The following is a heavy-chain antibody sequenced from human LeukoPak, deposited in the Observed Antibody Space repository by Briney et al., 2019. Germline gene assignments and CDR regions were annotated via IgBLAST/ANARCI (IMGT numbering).Heavy chain of an antibody. CDR2: ISYDGSNK. J-gene: IGHJ3*02. V-gene: IGHV3-30*04. Sequence: GGSLRLSCAASGFTFSSYAMHWVRQAPGKGLEWVSVISYDGSNKYYADSVKGRFTISRDNAKNSLFLQMNSLRAEDTAVYYCARDVYNSIGRTHAFDMWGXGTMVTVXX. D-gene: IGHD5/OR15-5a*01. CDR3: ARDVYNSIGRTHAFDM. CDR1: GFTFSSYA.